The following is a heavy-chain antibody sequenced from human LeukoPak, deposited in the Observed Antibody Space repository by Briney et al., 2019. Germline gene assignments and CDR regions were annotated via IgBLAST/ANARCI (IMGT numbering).Heavy chain of an antibody. CDR1: GYSFTSYW. D-gene: IGHD3-22*01. CDR2: IYPGDPDT. CDR3: ARGPYDSSGYYWDYFDY. J-gene: IGHJ4*02. V-gene: IGHV5-51*01. Sequence: GESLKISRKGSGYSFTSYWFGWVRQMPGKGLGWMGIIYPGDPDTRYSPSFQGQVTISADKSISTAYLQWSSLKASDTAMYYCARGPYDSSGYYWDYFDYWGQGTLVTVSS.